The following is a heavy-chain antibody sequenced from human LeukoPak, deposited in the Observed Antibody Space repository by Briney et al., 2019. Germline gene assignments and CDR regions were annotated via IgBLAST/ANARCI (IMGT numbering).Heavy chain of an antibody. CDR1: GFTFSSYA. CDR2: ISGSGGST. D-gene: IGHD3-10*01. Sequence: PGGSLRLSCAASGFTFSSYAMSWVRQAPGEGLEWVSAISGSGGSTYYADSVKGRFTISRDNSKNTRYLQMNSLRAEDTAGYYFARATGCSCSYYQDYWGQGTLVTVSS. J-gene: IGHJ4*02. CDR3: ARATGCSCSYYQDY. V-gene: IGHV3-23*01.